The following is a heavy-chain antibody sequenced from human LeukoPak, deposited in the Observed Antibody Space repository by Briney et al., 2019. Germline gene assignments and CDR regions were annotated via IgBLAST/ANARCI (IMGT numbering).Heavy chain of an antibody. V-gene: IGHV3-30*02. D-gene: IGHD1-26*01. Sequence: GGSLRLSCAASGFSVSAYGMHWVRQAPGKGLEWIAFIRYDGSNKYYADSVKGRPTISRDNAKNTLYLQMYSLRAEDTAVYYCVKDYTRGGNYLNDAFDIWGPGTMVAVSS. CDR2: IRYDGSNK. CDR1: GFSVSAYG. J-gene: IGHJ3*02. CDR3: VKDYTRGGNYLNDAFDI.